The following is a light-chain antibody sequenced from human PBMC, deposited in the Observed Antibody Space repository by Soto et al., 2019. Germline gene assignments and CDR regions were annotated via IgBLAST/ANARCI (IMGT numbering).Light chain of an antibody. J-gene: IGKJ1*01. CDR3: HIYDNSQWT. Sequence: EIGVTQSPGTPSLSPGERATLACRASQSFSSSFLAWYQQKPCQAPRLLSYGACSRATGFPDRFHGSGSRPDFTLSISRLKPHDCAVYYCHIYDNSQWTFAQGTKVEIK. CDR2: GAC. CDR1: QSFSSSF. V-gene: IGKV3-20*01.